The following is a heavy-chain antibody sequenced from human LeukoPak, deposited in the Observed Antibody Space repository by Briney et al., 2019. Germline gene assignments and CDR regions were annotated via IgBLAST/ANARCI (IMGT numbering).Heavy chain of an antibody. J-gene: IGHJ6*02. CDR2: ISAYKSNT. Sequence: GASVKVSCKASGYTFTSHGISWVQQAPGQGLEWMGWISAYKSNTTYAQKFQGRVTMTTDTSTSTAYMELRRLTSDDTAVYYCARDEGKWFGESYYYYYGMDVWGQGTTVSVSS. CDR3: ARDEGKWFGESYYYYYGMDV. V-gene: IGHV1-18*04. CDR1: GYTFTSHG. D-gene: IGHD3-10*01.